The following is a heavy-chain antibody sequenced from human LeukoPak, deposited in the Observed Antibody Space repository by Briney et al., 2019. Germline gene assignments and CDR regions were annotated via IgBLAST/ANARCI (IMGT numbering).Heavy chain of an antibody. J-gene: IGHJ4*02. CDR3: ARDPSNTSGWYIYFDY. CDR2: ISTYNGDT. V-gene: IGHV1-18*01. CDR1: GYTFKTYA. D-gene: IGHD6-19*01. Sequence: ASVKVSCRASGYTFKTYAISWVRQAPGQGLEWMGWISTYNGDTKYAQKFQGRVTMTTDTSPSTAYTELRSLRSDDTAVYYCARDPSNTSGWYIYFDYWGQGALVTVSS.